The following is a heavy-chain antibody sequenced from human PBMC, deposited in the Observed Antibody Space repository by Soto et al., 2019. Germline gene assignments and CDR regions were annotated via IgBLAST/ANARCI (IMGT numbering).Heavy chain of an antibody. CDR1: GFTFSSHS. CDR3: AREGYRGLLDYFYYYYMDV. CDR2: ISSSSSYI. Sequence: GGSLRLSCAASGFTFSSHSMNWVRQAPGKGLEWVSSISSSSSYIYYADSVKGRFTISRDNAKNSLFLQMNSLRAEDTAVYYCAREGYRGLLDYFYYYYMDVWGKGSTVTVS. D-gene: IGHD2-15*01. J-gene: IGHJ6*03. V-gene: IGHV3-21*01.